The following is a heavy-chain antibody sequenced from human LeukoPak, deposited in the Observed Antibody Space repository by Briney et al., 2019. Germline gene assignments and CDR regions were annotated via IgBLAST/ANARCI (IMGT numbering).Heavy chain of an antibody. J-gene: IGHJ4*02. D-gene: IGHD3-10*01. CDR1: GFTFSIYA. V-gene: IGHV3-15*01. Sequence: GGSLRLSCAASGFTFSIYAMRWVRQAPGKGLEWVGRIKSKCDGGTTDYAAPVKGRFTISRDDSKNTLYLQMNSLKTEDTAVYYCTTEPRITMVRGVLGITDYWGQGTLVTVSS. CDR2: IKSKCDGGTT. CDR3: TTEPRITMVRGVLGITDY.